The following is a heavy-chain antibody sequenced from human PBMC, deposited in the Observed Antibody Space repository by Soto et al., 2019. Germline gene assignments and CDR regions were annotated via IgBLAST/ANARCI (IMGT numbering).Heavy chain of an antibody. J-gene: IGHJ5*02. CDR3: ARDPAAGAAAGIGWFDP. Sequence: GGSLRLSCAASGFTFSSYSMNWVRQAPGKGLEWVSSISSSSSYIYYADSVKGRFTISRDNAKNSLYLQMNSLRAADTAVYYCARDPAAGAAAGIGWFDPWGQGTLVTVSS. V-gene: IGHV3-21*01. D-gene: IGHD6-13*01. CDR1: GFTFSSYS. CDR2: ISSSSSYI.